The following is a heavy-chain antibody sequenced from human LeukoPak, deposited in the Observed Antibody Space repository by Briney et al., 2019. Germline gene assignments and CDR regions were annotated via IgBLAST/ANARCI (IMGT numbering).Heavy chain of an antibody. CDR2: ISGSGNST. CDR1: GFTFTNYA. Sequence: GGSLRLSCAASGFTFTNYAMTWVRQAPGKGLEWVSAISGSGNSTYYPDSVKGRFSISRDNSKNTLYLQISSLRAEDTAVYYCAKTLVGATSGPDYYFVSWGQGTLVTVSS. D-gene: IGHD1-26*01. CDR3: AKTLVGATSGPDYYFVS. V-gene: IGHV3-23*01. J-gene: IGHJ4*02.